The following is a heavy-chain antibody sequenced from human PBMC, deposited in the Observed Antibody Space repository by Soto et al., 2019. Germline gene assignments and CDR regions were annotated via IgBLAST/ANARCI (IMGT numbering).Heavy chain of an antibody. V-gene: IGHV3-23*01. Sequence: EVQLLESGGGLVQPGGSLRLSCAASGFTFSSYAMSWVRQAPGKGLEWVSAISGSGGSTYYADSVKGRFTISRDNSKNTRYLHRNSRRAEDTAVYYWATSSKAVAVLFDYWGQGTLVTVSS. CDR3: ATSSKAVAVLFDY. J-gene: IGHJ4*02. CDR2: ISGSGGST. CDR1: GFTFSSYA. D-gene: IGHD6-19*01.